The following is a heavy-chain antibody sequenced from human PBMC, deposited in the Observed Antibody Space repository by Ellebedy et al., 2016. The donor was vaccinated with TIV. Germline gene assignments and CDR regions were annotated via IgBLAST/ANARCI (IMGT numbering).Heavy chain of an antibody. Sequence: GESLKISCAASGSTFSSNWMHWVRQAPGKGLVWVSRINSDGSSTSYADSVKGRFTISRDNAKNTLYLQMNSLRAEDTAVYYCARGISYSAQTWGQGTLVTVSS. CDR3: ARGISYSAQT. CDR2: INSDGSST. J-gene: IGHJ5*02. D-gene: IGHD3-3*02. CDR1: GSTFSSNW. V-gene: IGHV3-74*01.